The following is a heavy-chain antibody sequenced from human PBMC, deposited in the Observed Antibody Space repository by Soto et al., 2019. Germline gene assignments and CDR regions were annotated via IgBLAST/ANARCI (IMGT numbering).Heavy chain of an antibody. D-gene: IGHD2-15*01. J-gene: IGHJ4*02. Sequence: EVQLVESGGGLVQPGGPLRLSWAASGFTFSSYWMHWVRQAPGKGLGWVSRINSDGSSTSYADSVKGRFTISRDNAKNTLYLQMNSLRAEDTAVYYCVRTSLVVAAATREDYWGQGTLVTVSS. V-gene: IGHV3-74*01. CDR3: VRTSLVVAAATREDY. CDR2: INSDGSST. CDR1: GFTFSSYW.